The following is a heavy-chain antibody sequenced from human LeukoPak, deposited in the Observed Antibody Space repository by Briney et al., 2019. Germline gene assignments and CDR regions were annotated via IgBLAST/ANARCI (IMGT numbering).Heavy chain of an antibody. CDR1: GGSFSGYY. CDR3: AGTRDIVVVPAAMPIFDY. D-gene: IGHD2-2*01. CDR2: INHSGST. V-gene: IGHV4-34*01. Sequence: SETLSLTCAVYGGSFSGYYWSRIRQPPGKGLEWIGEINHSGSTNYNPSLKSRVTISVDTSKNQFSLKLSSVTAADTAVYYCAGTRDIVVVPAAMPIFDYWGQGTLVTVSS. J-gene: IGHJ4*02.